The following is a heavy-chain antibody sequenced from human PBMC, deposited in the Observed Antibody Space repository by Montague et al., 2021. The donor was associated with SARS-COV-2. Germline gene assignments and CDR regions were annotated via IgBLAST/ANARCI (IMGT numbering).Heavy chain of an antibody. J-gene: IGHJ3*02. V-gene: IGHV4-59*01. CDR2: IYYSGST. CDR1: GGSISSYY. CDR3: ARWGLYGGNPGDGAFDI. D-gene: IGHD4-23*01. Sequence: SETLSLTCTVSGGSISSYYWSWIRQPPGKGLEWIGHIYYSGSTNXNPSLKSRVTISVDTSKNQFSLKLSSVTAADTAVYYCARWGLYGGNPGDGAFDIWGQGTMVTVSS.